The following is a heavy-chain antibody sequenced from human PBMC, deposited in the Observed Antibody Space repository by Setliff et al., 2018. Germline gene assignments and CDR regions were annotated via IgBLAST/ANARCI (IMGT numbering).Heavy chain of an antibody. CDR3: ARGGTLRYFDY. V-gene: IGHV4-39*07. CDR2: IYYRGDT. J-gene: IGHJ4*02. D-gene: IGHD5-12*01. Sequence: KASETLSLTCTVSGASLSSGTYYWGWIRQPPGKGLEWIGRIYYRGDTYYNASLKGRLTISVDTAQNQFSLKLRSVTAADTAVYYCARGGTLRYFDYWGQGTPVTVSS. CDR1: GASLSSGTYY.